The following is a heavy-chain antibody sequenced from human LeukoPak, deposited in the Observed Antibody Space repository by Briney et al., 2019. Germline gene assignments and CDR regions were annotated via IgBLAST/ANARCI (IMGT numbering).Heavy chain of an antibody. CDR2: IWYDGSNK. D-gene: IGHD4-17*01. V-gene: IGHV3-33*01. Sequence: PGGSLRLSCAASGFTFSSYGMHWVRQAPGKGLEGVAVIWYDGSNKYYADSVKGRFTISRDNSKNTLYLQMNSLRAEDTAVYSCARSSSTVTTYSAFDIWGQGTMVTVSS. CDR1: GFTFSSYG. CDR3: ARSSSTVTTYSAFDI. J-gene: IGHJ3*02.